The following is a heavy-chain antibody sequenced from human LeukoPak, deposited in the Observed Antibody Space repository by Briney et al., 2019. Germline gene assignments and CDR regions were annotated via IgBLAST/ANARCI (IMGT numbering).Heavy chain of an antibody. D-gene: IGHD3-22*01. J-gene: IGHJ4*02. V-gene: IGHV1-18*01. Sequence: ASVKVSCKASGYTFTSYGVSWVRQAPGQGLEWMGWISAYNGNTNYAQKFQDRVTMTTDTSTSTAYMELRSLRSDDTAVYYCATNGRLGRITMIVTWGQGTLVTVSS. CDR3: ATNGRLGRITMIVT. CDR2: ISAYNGNT. CDR1: GYTFTSYG.